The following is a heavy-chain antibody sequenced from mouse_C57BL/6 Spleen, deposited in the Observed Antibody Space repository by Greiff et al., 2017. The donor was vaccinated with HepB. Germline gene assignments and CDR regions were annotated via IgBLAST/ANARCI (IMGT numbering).Heavy chain of an antibody. D-gene: IGHD1-1*01. Sequence: VQLQQPGAELVKPGASVKLSCKASGYTFTSYWMQWVKQRPGQGLEWIGEIDPSDSYTNYNQKFKGKATLTVDTSSSTAYMQLSSLTSEDSAVYYCARSTTLVAKNWGQGTLVTVSA. CDR3: ARSTTLVAKN. V-gene: IGHV1-50*01. CDR1: GYTFTSYW. J-gene: IGHJ3*01. CDR2: IDPSDSYT.